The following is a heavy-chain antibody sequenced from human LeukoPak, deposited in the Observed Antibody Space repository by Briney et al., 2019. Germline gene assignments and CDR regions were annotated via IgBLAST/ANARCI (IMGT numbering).Heavy chain of an antibody. V-gene: IGHV3-7*01. D-gene: IGHD1-26*01. J-gene: IGHJ4*02. CDR1: GFTFSSYW. CDR2: IKQDGREK. CDR3: AREGGGSYAILFDY. Sequence: GGSLRLSCAASGFTFSSYWMSWVRQAPGKGLEWVANIKQDGREKYYVDSVKGRFTISRDNAKNSLYLQMNSLRAEDTAVYYCAREGGGSYAILFDYWGQGTLVTVSS.